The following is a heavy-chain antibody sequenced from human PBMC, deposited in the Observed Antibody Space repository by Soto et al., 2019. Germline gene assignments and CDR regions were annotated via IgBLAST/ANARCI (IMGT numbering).Heavy chain of an antibody. V-gene: IGHV4-30-2*01. Sequence: QLHLLESGSRLVKPSQTLSLTCTVSGGSISSAGYSWSWIRQPPGKGLEYIGYIYHSGSTYYNPSLKSQVTVSVDRSKNQFSLKLSSVTAADTAVYYCARFFGGRGDYWGQGTLVTVSS. J-gene: IGHJ4*02. CDR1: GGSISSAGYS. CDR2: IYHSGST. CDR3: ARFFGGRGDY. D-gene: IGHD1-26*01.